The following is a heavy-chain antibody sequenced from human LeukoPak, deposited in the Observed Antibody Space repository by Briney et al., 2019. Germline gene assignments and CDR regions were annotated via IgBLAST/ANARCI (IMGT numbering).Heavy chain of an antibody. CDR2: IYYSGST. CDR3: ASFFKGAARRHNWFDP. Sequence: SETLSLTCTVSGGSISSYYWSWIRQPPGKGLEWIGYIYYSGSTNYNPSLKSRVTISVDTSKNQFSLKLSSVTAADTAVYYCASFFKGAARRHNWFDPWGQGTLVTVSS. J-gene: IGHJ5*02. CDR1: GGSISSYY. D-gene: IGHD3-16*01. V-gene: IGHV4-59*12.